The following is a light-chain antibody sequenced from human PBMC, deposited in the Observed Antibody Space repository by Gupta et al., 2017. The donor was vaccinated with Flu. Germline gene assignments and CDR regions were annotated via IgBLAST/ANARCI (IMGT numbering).Light chain of an antibody. CDR3: QQYNTFPRP. J-gene: IGKJ4*01. V-gene: IGKV1-5*03. Sequence: DIQMTQSPSTLSASAGDRLTIPCRASQSISSWLAWYQQKPGRAPNLLIYKASSLGSGVPSRFSGSGSGTEFTLTISSLQPDDFATYYCQQYNTFPRPFGGGTKVQIK. CDR1: QSISSW. CDR2: KAS.